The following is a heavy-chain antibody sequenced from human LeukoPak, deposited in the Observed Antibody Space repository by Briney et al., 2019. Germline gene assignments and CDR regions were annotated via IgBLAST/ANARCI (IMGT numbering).Heavy chain of an antibody. CDR3: ARTAGVGARSFDY. J-gene: IGHJ4*02. CDR2: IKQDGSEK. Sequence: GGSLRLSCAASGFTFSSYWMSWVRQAPGKGLEWVANIKQDGSEKYYVDSVKGRFTISRDNAKNSLYLQMNSLRAEDTAVYYYARTAGVGARSFDYWGQGTLVTVSS. CDR1: GFTFSSYW. D-gene: IGHD1-26*01. V-gene: IGHV3-7*01.